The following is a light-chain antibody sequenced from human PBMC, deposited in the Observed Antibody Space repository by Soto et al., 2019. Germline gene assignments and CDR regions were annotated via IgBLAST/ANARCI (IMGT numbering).Light chain of an antibody. CDR3: QQLNSYPIT. CDR2: AAS. V-gene: IGKV1-9*01. J-gene: IGKJ3*01. CDR1: QGIASY. Sequence: DIQLTQSPSFLSASVGDRVTITCRASQGIASYLVWYQQKPGKAPKLLIYAASTLQSGVPSRFSGSGSGTEFTLTISSLQPEDFATYYCQQLNSYPITFGHGTKVDIK.